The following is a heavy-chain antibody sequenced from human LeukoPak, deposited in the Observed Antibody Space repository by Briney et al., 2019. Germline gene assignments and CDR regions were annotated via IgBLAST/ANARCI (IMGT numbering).Heavy chain of an antibody. V-gene: IGHV3-33*01. CDR1: GFTFSIYG. D-gene: IGHD3-10*01. J-gene: IGHJ4*02. CDR3: ARASGPFDY. Sequence: GRSLRLSCAASGFTFSIYGMHWVRQAPGKGLEWVAVIWNDGSNKYYADSVKGRFTISRDNAKNTLYLQMNSLRAEDTAVYSCARASGPFDYWGQGTQVTVSS. CDR2: IWNDGSNK.